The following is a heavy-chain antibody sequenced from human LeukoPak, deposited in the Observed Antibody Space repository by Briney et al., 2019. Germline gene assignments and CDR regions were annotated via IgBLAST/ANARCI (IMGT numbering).Heavy chain of an antibody. J-gene: IGHJ5*02. CDR3: ARDPYCSTTSCSEFDP. V-gene: IGHV3-30*02. CDR2: IRYDGSNK. CDR1: GFTFSSYG. D-gene: IGHD2-2*01. Sequence: GGSLRLSCAASGFTFSSYGMHWVRQAPGKGLEWVAFIRYDGSNKYYADSVKGRFTISRDSSKNTLYLQMNSLRAEDTAVYYCARDPYCSTTSCSEFDPWGQGTLVTVSS.